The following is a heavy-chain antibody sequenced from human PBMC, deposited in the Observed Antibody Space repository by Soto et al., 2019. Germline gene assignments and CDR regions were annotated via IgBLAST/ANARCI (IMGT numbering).Heavy chain of an antibody. CDR1: GFTFTSSA. D-gene: IGHD2-21*02. V-gene: IGHV1-58*01. CDR3: AAAYCGGDCHPVIDY. CDR2: IVVGSGNT. J-gene: IGHJ4*02. Sequence: SVKVSCKDSGFTFTSSAVQWVRQARGQRLEWIGWIVVGSGNTNYAQKFQERVTITRDMSTNTAYMELSSLRSEDTAVYYCAAAYCGGDCHPVIDYWGQGTLVTVSS.